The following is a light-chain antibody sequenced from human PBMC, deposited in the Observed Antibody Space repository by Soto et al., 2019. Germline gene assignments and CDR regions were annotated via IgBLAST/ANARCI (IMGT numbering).Light chain of an antibody. CDR2: EVS. CDR3: SSYRISP. V-gene: IGLV2-14*01. CDR1: SSDVGGYKY. Sequence: QSVLTQPASVSGSPGQSITISCTGASSDVGGYKYVSWYQQHPGKAPKLMIYEVSNRPSGVSNRFSGSKSGNTASLTISGLQAEDEADYYSSSYRISPFGNGTKVTV. J-gene: IGLJ1*01.